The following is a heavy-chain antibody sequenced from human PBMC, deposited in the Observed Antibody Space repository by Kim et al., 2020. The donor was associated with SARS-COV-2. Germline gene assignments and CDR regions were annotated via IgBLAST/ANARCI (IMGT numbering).Heavy chain of an antibody. CDR3: ARDEGSGSYYFDY. J-gene: IGHJ4*02. Sequence: YADSGKGRFTISRDNSKNTLYLQMNSLRAEDTAVYYCARDEGSGSYYFDYWGQGTLVTVSS. D-gene: IGHD1-26*01. V-gene: IGHV3-33*01.